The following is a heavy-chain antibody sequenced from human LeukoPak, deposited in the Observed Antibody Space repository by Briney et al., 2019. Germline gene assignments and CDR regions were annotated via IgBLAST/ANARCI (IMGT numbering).Heavy chain of an antibody. Sequence: GGSQTLFCAASGFMFTSYSMNWVRQAPGKGLEWVAYISSPSTNIYYVDSVKGRFTISRDNAKNSLYLQMNSLRDEDTAVYYCARESYWGSSGKGFDCWGQGTLVSVSS. D-gene: IGHD7-27*01. CDR3: ARESYWGSSGKGFDC. V-gene: IGHV3-48*02. CDR1: GFMFTSYS. CDR2: ISSPSTNI. J-gene: IGHJ4*02.